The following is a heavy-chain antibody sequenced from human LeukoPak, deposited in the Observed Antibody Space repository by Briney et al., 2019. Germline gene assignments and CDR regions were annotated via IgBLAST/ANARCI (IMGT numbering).Heavy chain of an antibody. CDR1: GFTFSSYA. J-gene: IGHJ4*02. D-gene: IGHD6-19*01. CDR2: ISGSGGST. CDR3: AKVRWDNSGWYYLDN. Sequence: GGSLRLSCAASGFTFSSYAMSWVRQAPGKGLEWVSAISGSGGSTYYADSVKGRFTISRANSKNTLYLQMNSLTDEDTAVYYCAKVRWDNSGWYYLDNWGQGTLVTVSS. V-gene: IGHV3-23*01.